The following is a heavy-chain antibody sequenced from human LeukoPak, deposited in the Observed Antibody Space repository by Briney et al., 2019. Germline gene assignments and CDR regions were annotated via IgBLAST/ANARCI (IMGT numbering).Heavy chain of an antibody. CDR2: IKQAGSES. CDR3: ARVRGDYYLDY. Sequence: GGSLRLSCAASGFIFSSYWMTWVRQAPGKGLEWVANIKQAGSESSYVDSVKGRFTISRDNAKNSLYLQINSLRAEDTAVYHCARVRGDYYLDYWGQGTLVTVSS. V-gene: IGHV3-7*01. CDR1: GFIFSSYW. D-gene: IGHD3-16*01. J-gene: IGHJ4*02.